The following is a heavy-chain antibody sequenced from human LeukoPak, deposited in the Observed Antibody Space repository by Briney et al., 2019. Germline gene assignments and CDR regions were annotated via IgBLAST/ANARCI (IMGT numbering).Heavy chain of an antibody. J-gene: IGHJ4*02. Sequence: ASVKVSCKASGYTFTSYDINWVRQATGQGLEWMGWMNPNSGNTGYEQKFQGRVTITRNSSISTAYVELSSLRSEDTAVYYCARGVLRGVITPGYWGQGTLVTVSS. V-gene: IGHV1-8*01. CDR3: ARGVLRGVITPGY. CDR2: MNPNSGNT. CDR1: GYTFTSYD. D-gene: IGHD3-10*01.